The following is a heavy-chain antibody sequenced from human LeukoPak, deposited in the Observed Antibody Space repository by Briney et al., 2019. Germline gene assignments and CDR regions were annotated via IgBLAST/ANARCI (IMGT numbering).Heavy chain of an antibody. CDR1: GFSFSNYG. CDR3: ARDGEWLVGEFDP. V-gene: IGHV3-30*03. Sequence: GGSLRLSCVTSGFSFSNYGMHWVRQAPGKGLEWAAVISHDVSEKYYADPVKGRFTISRDNAKNSLYLQMNSLRAEDTAVYYCARDGEWLVGEFDPWGQGTLVTVSS. CDR2: ISHDVSEK. J-gene: IGHJ5*02. D-gene: IGHD6-19*01.